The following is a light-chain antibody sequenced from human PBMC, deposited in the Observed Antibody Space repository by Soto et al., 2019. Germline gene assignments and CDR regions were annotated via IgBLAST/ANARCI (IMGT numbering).Light chain of an antibody. Sequence: EIVLPQSPATLSLSPGERATLSCRASQSVSSYLAWYQQKPGQAPRLLIYDASNRATGIPARFSGSGSGTDFTLTSSSLAPEDFAVYYCQQRSNWPLTFGGGTKVEIK. J-gene: IGKJ4*01. CDR3: QQRSNWPLT. CDR1: QSVSSY. V-gene: IGKV3-11*01. CDR2: DAS.